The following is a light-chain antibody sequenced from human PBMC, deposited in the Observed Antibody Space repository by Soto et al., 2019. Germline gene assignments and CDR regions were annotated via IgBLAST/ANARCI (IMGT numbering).Light chain of an antibody. CDR1: SGHSSYA. J-gene: IGLJ2*01. Sequence: QPVLTQSPSASASLGASVKLTCTLSSGHSSYAIAWHQQQPEKGPRYLMKLNSDGSHSKGDGIPDRFSGSSSGAERYLTISSLQSEDEADYYCQTLGTGILCGGGTKLTVL. V-gene: IGLV4-69*01. CDR3: QTLGTGIL. CDR2: LNSDGSH.